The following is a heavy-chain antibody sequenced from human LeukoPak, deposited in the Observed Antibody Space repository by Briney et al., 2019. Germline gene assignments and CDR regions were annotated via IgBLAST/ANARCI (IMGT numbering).Heavy chain of an antibody. D-gene: IGHD2-8*01. CDR3: AKELGYCTNGVCYTEYYFDY. CDR2: ISGSGGST. CDR1: GFTFSSYA. V-gene: IGHV3-23*01. J-gene: IGHJ4*02. Sequence: GGSLRLSCAASGFTFSSYAMSWVRQAPGKGLEWVSAISGSGGSTYYADSAKGRFTISRDNPKNTLYLQMNSLRAEDTAVYYCAKELGYCTNGVCYTEYYFDYWGQGTLVTVSS.